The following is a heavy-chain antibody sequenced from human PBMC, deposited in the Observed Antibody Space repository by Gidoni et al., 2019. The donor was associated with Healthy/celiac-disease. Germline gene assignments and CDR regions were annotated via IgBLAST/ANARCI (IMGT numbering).Heavy chain of an antibody. CDR1: GGTFSSYA. D-gene: IGHD4-17*01. CDR2: IIPIFGTA. Sequence: QLQLVQSGAEVKKPGSSVKVSCKASGGTFSSYAISWVRQAPGQGLEWMGGIIPIFGTANYAQKFQGRVTITADKSTSTAYMELRSLRSEETAVYYCAREGDYGDYEFGYWGQGTLVTVSS. J-gene: IGHJ4*02. CDR3: AREGDYGDYEFGY. V-gene: IGHV1-69*06.